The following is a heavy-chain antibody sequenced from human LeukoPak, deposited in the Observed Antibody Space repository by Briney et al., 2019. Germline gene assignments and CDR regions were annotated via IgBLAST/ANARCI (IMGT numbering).Heavy chain of an antibody. CDR3: ARDSPYSSSWQLYYYYGMDV. Sequence: GRSLRLSCAASGFTFCSYGMHWVRQAPGKGLERVSVIWYDGSNKYYADSVKGRFTISRDNSKNTLYLQMNSLRAEDTAVYYCARDSPYSSSWQLYYYYGMDVWGKGTTVTVSS. D-gene: IGHD6-13*01. V-gene: IGHV3-33*01. CDR1: GFTFCSYG. J-gene: IGHJ6*04. CDR2: IWYDGSNK.